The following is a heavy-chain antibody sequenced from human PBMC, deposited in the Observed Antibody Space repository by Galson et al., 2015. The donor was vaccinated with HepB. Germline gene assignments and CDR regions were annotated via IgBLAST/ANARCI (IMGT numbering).Heavy chain of an antibody. D-gene: IGHD4-23*01. Sequence: SVKVSCKASGYNFKAYYIHWVRQAPGQGLEWMGWVDSNSHRTKYAQKFQGRVTMTRDTSITTTYMELSSLRSDDTAVCYCAREWFDRDGGNWGADVWGEGTTVIVSS. J-gene: IGHJ6*04. V-gene: IGHV1-2*02. CDR3: AREWFDRDGGNWGADV. CDR2: VDSNSHRT. CDR1: GYNFKAYY.